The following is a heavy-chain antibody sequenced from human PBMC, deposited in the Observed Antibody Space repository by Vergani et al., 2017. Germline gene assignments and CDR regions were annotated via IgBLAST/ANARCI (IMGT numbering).Heavy chain of an antibody. J-gene: IGHJ6*02. D-gene: IGHD6-19*01. CDR1: GYTFTNYP. V-gene: IGHV7-4-1*02. CDR3: ERGRQWRLTEYLYGMDV. CDR2: INTNSGNP. Sequence: QVQLLQSGSELKKPGASVRISCEASGYTFTNYPLIWVRQAPGQGLEFMGWINTNSGNPTYAPGFTGRFVFSLDTSVSTAYLQISGLKAEDSAVYYCERGRQWRLTEYLYGMDVWGQGTTVTVSS.